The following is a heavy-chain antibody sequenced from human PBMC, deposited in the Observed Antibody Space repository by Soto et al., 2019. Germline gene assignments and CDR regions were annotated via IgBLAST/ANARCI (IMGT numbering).Heavy chain of an antibody. D-gene: IGHD1-7*01. J-gene: IGHJ5*02. V-gene: IGHV1-18*01. CDR1: GYTFTSYG. CDR2: ISAYNGNT. CDR3: ARDRGYNWNYGWFDP. Sequence: QVQLVQSGAEVKKPGASVMVSCKASGYTFTSYGISWVRQAPGQGLELMGWISAYNGNTNYAQKLQGRVTMTTDTSTSTTYMELRSLRSDDTAVYYCARDRGYNWNYGWFDPWGQGTLVTVSS.